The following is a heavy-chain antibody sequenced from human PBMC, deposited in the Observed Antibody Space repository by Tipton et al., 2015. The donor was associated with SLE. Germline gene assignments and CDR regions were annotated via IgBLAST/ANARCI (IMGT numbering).Heavy chain of an antibody. Sequence: TLSLTCIVSGDSISNYYWSWIRQPPGKGLEWIGEINHIGSTNYNPSLKSRVTVSVDTSKNQVSLNLTSVTAADTAVYYCAIRDYDFWSGGWFDPWGQGTLVTVSS. D-gene: IGHD3-3*01. V-gene: IGHV4-34*01. J-gene: IGHJ5*02. CDR3: AIRDYDFWSGGWFDP. CDR1: GDSISNYY. CDR2: INHIGST.